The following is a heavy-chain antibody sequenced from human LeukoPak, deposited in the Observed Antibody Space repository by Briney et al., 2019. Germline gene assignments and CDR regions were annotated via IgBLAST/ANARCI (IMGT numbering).Heavy chain of an antibody. CDR1: GYTFTGYY. CDR2: INPNSGGT. CDR3: ARSGLPFFYYYMDV. J-gene: IGHJ6*03. Sequence: ASAKVSCKASGYTFTGYYLHWVRQAPGQGLEWMGWINPNSGGTNYAQKFQGRVTMTRDTSISTAYMELSRLRSDDTAVYYCARSGLPFFYYYMDVWGKGTTVTVSS. D-gene: IGHD3-3*01. V-gene: IGHV1-2*02.